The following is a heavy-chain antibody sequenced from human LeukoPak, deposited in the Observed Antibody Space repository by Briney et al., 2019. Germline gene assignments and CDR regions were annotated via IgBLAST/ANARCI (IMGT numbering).Heavy chain of an antibody. J-gene: IGHJ3*02. CDR3: ARAYYGDYPDDAFDI. Sequence: ASVKVSRKASGYTFTSYGISWVRQAPGQGLEWMGWISAYNGNTNYAQKLQGRVTMTTDTSPSTAYMELRSLRSDDTAVYYCARAYYGDYPDDAFDIWGQGTMVTVSS. CDR2: ISAYNGNT. CDR1: GYTFTSYG. V-gene: IGHV1-18*01. D-gene: IGHD4-17*01.